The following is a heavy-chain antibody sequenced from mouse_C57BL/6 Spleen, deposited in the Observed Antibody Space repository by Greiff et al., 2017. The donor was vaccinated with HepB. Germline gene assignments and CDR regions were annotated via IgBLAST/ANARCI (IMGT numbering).Heavy chain of an antibody. D-gene: IGHD1-1*01. CDR2: IDPSDSYT. V-gene: IGHV1-69*01. CDR3: ASPHCGSRRYFDY. J-gene: IGHJ2*01. Sequence: QVQLQQPGAELVMPGASVKLSCKASGYTFTSYWMHWVKQRPGQGLEWIGEIDPSDSYTNYNQKFKGKSTLTVDKSSSTASMQLSSLTSEDSAVYYCASPHCGSRRYFDYWGQGTTLTVSS. CDR1: GYTFTSYW.